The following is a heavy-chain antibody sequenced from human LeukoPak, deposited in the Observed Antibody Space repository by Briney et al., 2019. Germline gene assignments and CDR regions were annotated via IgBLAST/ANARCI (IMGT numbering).Heavy chain of an antibody. CDR3: ARGPPRRTMIVVVKGGGGAFDI. D-gene: IGHD3-22*01. CDR2: INPSGGST. CDR1: GYTFTSYY. J-gene: IGHJ3*02. V-gene: IGHV1-46*01. Sequence: ASVKVSCKASGYTFTSYYMHWVRQAPGQGLEWMGIINPSGGSTSYAQKFQGRVTMTRDMSTSTVYMELSSLRSEDTAVYYCARGPPRRTMIVVVKGGGGAFDIWGQGTMVTVSS.